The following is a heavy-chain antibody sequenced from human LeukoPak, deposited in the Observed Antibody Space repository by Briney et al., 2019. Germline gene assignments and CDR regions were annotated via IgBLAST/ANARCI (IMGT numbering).Heavy chain of an antibody. CDR3: TTDGRHSGYLWVDY. CDR1: GFTFSNAW. J-gene: IGHJ4*02. Sequence: PGGSLRLSCAASGFTFSNAWMSWVRQAPGKGLEWVGRIKSKTDGGTTDYAAPVKGRFTISRDDSKNTLYPQMNSLKTEDTAVYYCTTDGRHSGYLWVDYWGQGTLVTVSS. CDR2: IKSKTDGGTT. D-gene: IGHD5-12*01. V-gene: IGHV3-15*01.